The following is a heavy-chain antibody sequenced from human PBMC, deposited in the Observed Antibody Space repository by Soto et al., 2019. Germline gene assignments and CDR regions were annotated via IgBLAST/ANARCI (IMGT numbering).Heavy chain of an antibody. Sequence: QVQLVESGGGVVQPGRSLRLSCAASGFTFSSYGMHWVRQAPGKGLEWVAVIWYDGSNKYYADSVKGRFTISRDNSKNTVYLQMNSLRAEDTDVYYWARDNWGIAAAPPQDDWYFDLWGRGTLVTVSS. CDR3: ARDNWGIAAAPPQDDWYFDL. CDR2: IWYDGSNK. J-gene: IGHJ2*01. D-gene: IGHD6-13*01. V-gene: IGHV3-33*01. CDR1: GFTFSSYG.